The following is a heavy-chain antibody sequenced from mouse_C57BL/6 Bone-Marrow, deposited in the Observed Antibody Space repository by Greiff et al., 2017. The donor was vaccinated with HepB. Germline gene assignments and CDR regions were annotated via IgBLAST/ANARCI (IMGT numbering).Heavy chain of an antibody. D-gene: IGHD2-3*01. CDR2: SRNKANDYTT. J-gene: IGHJ4*01. CDR3: AREQGLLRAMDY. Sequence: EVKVVESGGGLVQSGRSLRLSCATSGFTFSDFYMEWVRQAPGKGLEWIAASRNKANDYTTEYSASVKGRFIVSRDTSQSILYLQMNALRAEDTAIYYGAREQGLLRAMDYWGQGTSVTVSS. CDR1: GFTFSDFY. V-gene: IGHV7-1*01.